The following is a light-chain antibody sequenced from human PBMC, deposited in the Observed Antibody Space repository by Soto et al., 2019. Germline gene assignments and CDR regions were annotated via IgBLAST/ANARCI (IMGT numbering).Light chain of an antibody. Sequence: DIQMTQSPSSVSASVGDRITITCRASQGVSNWLAWYQQKPGRAPNLLIYATSSLHSGVPSRFSGSGSGTDFTLTISSLQPEDFATYYCQQAGSSPPTFGPGTKLYIK. CDR3: QQAGSSPPT. V-gene: IGKV1-12*01. CDR1: QGVSNW. J-gene: IGKJ3*01. CDR2: ATS.